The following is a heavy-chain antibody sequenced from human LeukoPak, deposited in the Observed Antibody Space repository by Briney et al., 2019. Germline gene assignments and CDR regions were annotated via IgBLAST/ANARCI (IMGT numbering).Heavy chain of an antibody. CDR2: ISSSSSYI. Sequence: GGSLRLSCAASGFTFSSYAMNWVRQAPGKGLEWVSSISSSSSYIYYADSVKGRFTISRDNAKNSLYLQMNSLRAEDTAVYYCATRPPPLGYCSSTSCSPLDYWGQGTLVTVSS. D-gene: IGHD2-2*01. J-gene: IGHJ4*02. CDR1: GFTFSSYA. CDR3: ATRPPPLGYCSSTSCSPLDY. V-gene: IGHV3-21*01.